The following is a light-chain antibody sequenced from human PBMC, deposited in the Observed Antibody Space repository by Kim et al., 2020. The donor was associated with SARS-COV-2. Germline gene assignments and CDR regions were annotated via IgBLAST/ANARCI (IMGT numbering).Light chain of an antibody. J-gene: IGKJ1*01. CDR2: GAS. Sequence: ATLSVSPGERATLSCRASQSVSSNLAWYQQKPGQAPRLLIYGASTRATGIPARFSGSGSGTEFTLTISSLQSEDFAVYYCQHHTTFGQGTKVDIK. CDR1: QSVSSN. CDR3: QHHTT. V-gene: IGKV3-15*01.